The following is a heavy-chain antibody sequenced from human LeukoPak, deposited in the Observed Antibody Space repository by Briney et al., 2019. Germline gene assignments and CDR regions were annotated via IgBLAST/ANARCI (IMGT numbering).Heavy chain of an antibody. CDR2: LSMSGTST. J-gene: IGHJ4*01. V-gene: IGHV3-11*01. CDR1: GFSLSDYY. Sequence: NPGGSLRLSCAASGFSLSDYYLTWIRQPPGKGLEWVSYLSMSGTSTKYADSVKGRFTISRDNAKNLVFLEMTGLRADDTAVYYCARVHLRPHWGHGTLVTVSS. D-gene: IGHD1-1*01. CDR3: ARVHLRPH.